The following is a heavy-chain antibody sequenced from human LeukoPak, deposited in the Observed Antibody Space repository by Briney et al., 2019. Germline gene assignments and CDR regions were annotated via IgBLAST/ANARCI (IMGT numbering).Heavy chain of an antibody. Sequence: GGSLRLSCAASGISFSSYGMHWVRQAPGKGLEWAAVISKDGSDKYYSDSVEGRFTISRDNSKNTLYLQMSSLRAEDTAVYYCAKPATFGGVIVTAFDIWGQGTMVTVSS. J-gene: IGHJ3*02. D-gene: IGHD3-16*02. CDR2: ISKDGSDK. CDR1: GISFSSYG. CDR3: AKPATFGGVIVTAFDI. V-gene: IGHV3-30*18.